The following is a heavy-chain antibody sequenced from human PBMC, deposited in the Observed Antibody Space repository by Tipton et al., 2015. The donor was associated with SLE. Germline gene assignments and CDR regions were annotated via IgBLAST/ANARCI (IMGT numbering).Heavy chain of an antibody. CDR2: IYYREGT. CDR3: ARHHGSGWLYGLDV. Sequence: TLSLTCTVSGDSINSYYWSWIRQPPGEGLEWIGYIYYREGTNYSPSLESRVTISLDASKNQLSLKLSSVTAADTAVYYCARHHGSGWLYGLDVWGQGTTVTVSS. V-gene: IGHV4-59*08. J-gene: IGHJ6*02. D-gene: IGHD6-19*01. CDR1: GDSINSYY.